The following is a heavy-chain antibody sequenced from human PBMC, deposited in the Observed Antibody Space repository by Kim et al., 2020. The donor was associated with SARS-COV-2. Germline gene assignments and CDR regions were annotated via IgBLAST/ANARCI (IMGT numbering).Heavy chain of an antibody. CDR3: ARVLTSGWSYFDD. CDR1: GFTFSSYS. CDR2: ISSSSSYI. J-gene: IGHJ4*02. D-gene: IGHD6-19*01. Sequence: GGSLRLSCAASGFTFSSYSMNWVRQAPGKGLEWISSISSSSSYIYYADSVKGRFTISRDNARPSLYLQMNSLRAEDTAVYYCARVLTSGWSYFDDWGQGTLVTASS. V-gene: IGHV3-21*04.